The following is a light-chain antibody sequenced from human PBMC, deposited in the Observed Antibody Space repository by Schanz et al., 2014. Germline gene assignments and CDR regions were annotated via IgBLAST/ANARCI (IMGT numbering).Light chain of an antibody. CDR2: DAS. V-gene: IGKV1-5*01. Sequence: DIQMTQSPSTLSASVGDRVTITCRASQSISSRLAWYQQKPGKAPNLLMFDASSLASGVPSRFSGGGSGTEFTLTISGLQPDDFATYYCQQYASFSWTFGQGTKVEIK. CDR1: QSISSR. CDR3: QQYASFSWT. J-gene: IGKJ1*01.